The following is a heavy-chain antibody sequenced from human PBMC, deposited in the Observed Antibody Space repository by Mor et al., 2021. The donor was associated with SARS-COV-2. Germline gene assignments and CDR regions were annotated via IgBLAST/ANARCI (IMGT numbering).Heavy chain of an antibody. V-gene: IGHV3-30*02. D-gene: IGHD2-21*02. CDR3: AKDFHIVVVTATPVDY. J-gene: IGHJ4*02. Sequence: YADSVKGRFTISRDNSKNTLYLQMNSLRAEDTAVYYCAKDFHIVVVTATPVDYWGQGTLVTVSS.